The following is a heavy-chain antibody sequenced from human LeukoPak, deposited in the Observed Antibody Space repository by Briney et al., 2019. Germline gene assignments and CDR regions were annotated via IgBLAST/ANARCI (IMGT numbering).Heavy chain of an antibody. J-gene: IGHJ4*02. CDR2: ISAHNGKT. D-gene: IGHD6-19*01. V-gene: IGHV1-18*01. Sequence: ASVKVSCKASGYTFSNYGISWVRQAPGQGLEWMGWISAHNGKTNYAQKLQGRVTMTTDTSTSTAYMELRSLRSDDTAVYYCARGVAGTEMYYFDYWGQGTLVTVSS. CDR3: ARGVAGTEMYYFDY. CDR1: GYTFSNYG.